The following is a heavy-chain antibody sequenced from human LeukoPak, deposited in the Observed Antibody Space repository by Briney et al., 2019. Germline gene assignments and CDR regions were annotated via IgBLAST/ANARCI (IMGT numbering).Heavy chain of an antibody. J-gene: IGHJ6*03. CDR1: GGSFSGYY. V-gene: IGHV4-34*01. Sequence: SEALSLTCAVYGGSFSGYYWSWIRQPPGEGLEWIGEINHSGSTNYNPSLKSRVTISVDTSKNQFSLKLSSVTAADTAVYYCAGVVVAASYYYYYMDVWGKGTTVTISS. CDR3: AGVVVAASYYYYYMDV. CDR2: INHSGST. D-gene: IGHD2-15*01.